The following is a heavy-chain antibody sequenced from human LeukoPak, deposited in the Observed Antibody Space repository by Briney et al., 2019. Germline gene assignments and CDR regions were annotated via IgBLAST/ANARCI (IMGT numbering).Heavy chain of an antibody. CDR3: ARARVPIAVAGLYYFDY. V-gene: IGHV1-2*02. CDR2: IQPDSGSS. CDR1: GYTFTAYY. D-gene: IGHD6-19*01. J-gene: IGHJ4*02. Sequence: ASVKVSCKASGYTFTAYYIHWLRQAPGQGPEWMGWIQPDSGSSHYAQKFQGRVTMTRDTSSNSAYMDLTRLKSDDTALYYCARARVPIAVAGLYYFDYWGQGALVTVSS.